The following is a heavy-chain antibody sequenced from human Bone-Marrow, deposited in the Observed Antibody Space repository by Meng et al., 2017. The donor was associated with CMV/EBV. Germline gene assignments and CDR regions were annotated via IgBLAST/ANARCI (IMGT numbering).Heavy chain of an antibody. CDR3: ARQRGDSPYYYGMDV. Sequence: ASVKVSCKASGYTFTGYYMHWVRQAPGQGLVWMGWINPNSGGTNYAQKFQGRVTMTRDTSISTAYMELSRLRSDDTAVYYCARQRGDSPYYYGMDVWGQGTTVTVSS. CDR2: INPNSGGT. D-gene: IGHD4-17*01. V-gene: IGHV1-2*02. CDR1: GYTFTGYY. J-gene: IGHJ6*02.